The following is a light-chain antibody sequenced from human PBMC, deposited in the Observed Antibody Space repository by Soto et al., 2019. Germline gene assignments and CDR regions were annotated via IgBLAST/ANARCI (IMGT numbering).Light chain of an antibody. V-gene: IGKV1-12*01. Sequence: DIQMTQSPSSVSPSVGDRVTVTCRASQGIGSWLAWYQKKPGKAPILLIYAASSLQSGVPSRLSGIGSGTEFTLTISSLQPDDSATYYCQQYNSHWTFGQGTKVDI. CDR1: QGIGSW. CDR3: QQYNSHWT. CDR2: AAS. J-gene: IGKJ1*01.